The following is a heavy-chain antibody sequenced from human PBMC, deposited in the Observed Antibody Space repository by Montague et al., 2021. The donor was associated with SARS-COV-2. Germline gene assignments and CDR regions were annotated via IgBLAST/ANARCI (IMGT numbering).Heavy chain of an antibody. CDR3: ARVGGNHYRYFDY. D-gene: IGHD1-26*01. CDR2: IYTSGST. Sequence: TLSLTCTVSGDSVSSEIYYWSWIRQPAGKGLEWIGRIYTSGSTNYNPPLRSRVTISVDTSKNQFSLRLSSVTAADTAVYYCARVGGNHYRYFDYWGQGTLVTVSS. V-gene: IGHV4-61*02. CDR1: GDSVSSEIYY. J-gene: IGHJ4*02.